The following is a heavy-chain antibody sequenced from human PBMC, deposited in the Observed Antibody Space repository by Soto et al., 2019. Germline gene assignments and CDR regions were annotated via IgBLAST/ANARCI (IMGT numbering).Heavy chain of an antibody. V-gene: IGHV3-30*03. Sequence: QVQLVECGGGVVQPGRSLRLSCAASGFTFSSYGMHWVRQAPGKGLEWVAVISYDGSNKYYADSVKGRFTISRDNSKNTLYLQMNSLRAEDTAVYYCSRTRGGSGSYVPYGMDVWGHGTTVTVSS. J-gene: IGHJ6*02. D-gene: IGHD3-10*01. CDR3: SRTRGGSGSYVPYGMDV. CDR1: GFTFSSYG. CDR2: ISYDGSNK.